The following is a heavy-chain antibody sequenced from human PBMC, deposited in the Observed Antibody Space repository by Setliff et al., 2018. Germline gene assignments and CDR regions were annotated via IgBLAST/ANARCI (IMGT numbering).Heavy chain of an antibody. J-gene: IGHJ6*02. V-gene: IGHV1-3*01. Sequence: ASVKVSCKASGYTFTSYAMHWVRQAPGQRLEWMGWINAGNGNTKYSQKFQGRVTITRDTSASTAYMELSSLRSEDTAVYYCARDPASSGYDTYYYYYYGMDVWDQGTTVTVSS. CDR1: GYTFTSYA. CDR3: ARDPASSGYDTYYYYYYGMDV. CDR2: INAGNGNT. D-gene: IGHD5-12*01.